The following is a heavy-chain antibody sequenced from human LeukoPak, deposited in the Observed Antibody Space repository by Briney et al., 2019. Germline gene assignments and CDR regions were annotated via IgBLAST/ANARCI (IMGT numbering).Heavy chain of an antibody. D-gene: IGHD2-8*01. J-gene: IGHJ5*02. CDR3: ARESSNGWFDP. V-gene: IGHV1-18*01. CDR2: ISGYDGNT. CDR1: GYTFSRFG. Sequence: GASVKVSCKASGYTFSRFGISWVRQAPGQGLEWMGWISGYDGNTNCPQRLQGRVTMTTDTSTSTAYMELRNLRSDDTAVYYCARESSNGWFDPWGQGTLVTVSS.